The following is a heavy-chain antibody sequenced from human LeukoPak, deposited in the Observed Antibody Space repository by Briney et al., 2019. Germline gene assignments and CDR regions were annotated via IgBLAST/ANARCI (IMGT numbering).Heavy chain of an antibody. Sequence: GGSLRLSCAASGFTFSSYNMNWVRQAPGKGLEWVSSITSSSTYIYYADSVRGRFTISRDNAKNSLYMQMNSLRAEDTAVYFCARDPYSGNYGAYYYYYMDVWGKGTTVTISS. CDR3: ARDPYSGNYGAYYYYYMDV. J-gene: IGHJ6*03. V-gene: IGHV3-21*01. CDR1: GFTFSSYN. D-gene: IGHD1-26*01. CDR2: ITSSSTYI.